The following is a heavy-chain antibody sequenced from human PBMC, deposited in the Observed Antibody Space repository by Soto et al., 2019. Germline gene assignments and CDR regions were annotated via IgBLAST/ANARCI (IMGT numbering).Heavy chain of an antibody. CDR3: ASTISAAGPPDY. J-gene: IGHJ4*02. D-gene: IGHD6-13*01. V-gene: IGHV4-59*01. CDR1: GGSISSYY. CDR2: IYYSGST. Sequence: SETLSLTCTVSGGSISSYYWSWIRQSPGKGLECIGYIYYSGSTNYNPSLKSRVTISVDTSKNQFSLKLSSVTAADTAVYYCASTISAAGPPDYWRQGTLVTVSS.